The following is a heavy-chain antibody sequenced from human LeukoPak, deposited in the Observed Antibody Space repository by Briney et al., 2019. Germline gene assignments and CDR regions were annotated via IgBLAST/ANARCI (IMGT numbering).Heavy chain of an antibody. D-gene: IGHD1-7*01. CDR2: INDSGRI. J-gene: IGHJ6*03. CDR1: GGSFSIYY. CDR3: ARRWNYGRNYYIDV. Sequence: PSETLSLTCAVYGGSFSIYYWGWIRQPPGKGLEWIGEINDSGRINYNPSLMSRVTVSVDTSKNQFSLRLTSGTATDTAVYYCARRWNYGRNYYIDVWGNGATVSVSS. V-gene: IGHV4-34*01.